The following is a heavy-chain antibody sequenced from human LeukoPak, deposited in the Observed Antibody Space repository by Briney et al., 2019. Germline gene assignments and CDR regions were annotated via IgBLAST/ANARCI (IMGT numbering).Heavy chain of an antibody. Sequence: GGSLRLSCAASGFTFSSYWMHWVRQAPGKGLEWVSGISWNSGSIGYADSVKGRFTISRDNAKNSLYLQMNSLRAEDTALYYCAKAGTYYYGSGSYYLFDYWGQGTLVTVSS. CDR2: ISWNSGSI. D-gene: IGHD3-10*01. J-gene: IGHJ4*02. CDR1: GFTFSSYW. CDR3: AKAGTYYYGSGSYYLFDY. V-gene: IGHV3-9*01.